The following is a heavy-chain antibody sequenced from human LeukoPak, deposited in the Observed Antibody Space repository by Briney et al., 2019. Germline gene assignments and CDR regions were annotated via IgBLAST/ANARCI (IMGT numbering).Heavy chain of an antibody. V-gene: IGHV3-74*01. J-gene: IGHJ4*02. CDR2: INTDGSST. CDR1: GFTFTNAW. D-gene: IGHD3-3*01. CDR3: AKEGGAYDFWSGYFGY. Sequence: GGSLRLSCVASGFTFTNAWMIWVRQVPGKGLVWVSRINTDGSSTSYADSVKGRFTISRDNSKNTLYLQMNSLRAEDTAVYYCAKEGGAYDFWSGYFGYWGQGTLVTVSS.